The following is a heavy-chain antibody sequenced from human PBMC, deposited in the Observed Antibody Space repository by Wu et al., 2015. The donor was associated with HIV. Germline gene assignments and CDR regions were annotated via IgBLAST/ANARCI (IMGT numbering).Heavy chain of an antibody. CDR3: ARDEGCNSPSCFLFDY. V-gene: IGHV1-2*02. Sequence: VQLVQSGTDVRKPGASVKVSCKASGYTFSDYYIHWVRQAPGQRLEWIGWFNPNTGGAHSGLDYQGRVTMTGDTSITTVYMELTRLASDDTAIYYCARDEGCNSPSCFLFDYWGQGTLLTVSS. CDR2: FNPNTGGA. J-gene: IGHJ4*02. D-gene: IGHD2-2*01. CDR1: GYTFSDYY.